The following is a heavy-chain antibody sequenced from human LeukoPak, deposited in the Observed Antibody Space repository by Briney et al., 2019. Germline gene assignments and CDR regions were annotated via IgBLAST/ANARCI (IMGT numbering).Heavy chain of an antibody. CDR3: ARGPPHYDYYGSGSYFDY. V-gene: IGHV3-48*03. CDR2: ISSSGSTI. Sequence: QPGGSLRLSCAASGFTFSSYEMNWVRQAPGKGLEWVSYISSSGSTIYYADSVKGRFTISRDNAKNSLYLQMKSLRAEDTAVYYCARGPPHYDYYGSGSYFDYWGQGTLVTVSS. D-gene: IGHD3-10*01. CDR1: GFTFSSYE. J-gene: IGHJ4*02.